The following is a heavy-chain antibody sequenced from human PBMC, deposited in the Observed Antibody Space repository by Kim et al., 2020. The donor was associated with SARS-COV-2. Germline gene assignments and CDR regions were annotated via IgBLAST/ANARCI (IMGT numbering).Heavy chain of an antibody. D-gene: IGHD3-10*01. V-gene: IGHV5-51*01. CDR2: IYPGDSDT. CDR1: GYSFTSYW. Sequence: GESLKISCKGSGYSFTSYWIGWVRQMPGKGLEWMGIIYPGDSDTRYSPSFQGQVTISADKSISTAYLQWSSLKASDTAMYYCARLRGSGSYKGAYYYYGVDVWGQGTTVTVSS. J-gene: IGHJ6*02. CDR3: ARLRGSGSYKGAYYYYGVDV.